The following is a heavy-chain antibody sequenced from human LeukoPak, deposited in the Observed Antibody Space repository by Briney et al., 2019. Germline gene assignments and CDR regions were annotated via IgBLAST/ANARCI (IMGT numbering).Heavy chain of an antibody. CDR3: AKVGYYDSSGYYAFDI. D-gene: IGHD3-22*01. V-gene: IGHV3-23*01. CDR1: GFTFSDYY. Sequence: PGGSLRLSCAASGFTFSDYYMSWVRQAPGKGLEWVSAISGSGGSTYYADSVKGRFTISRDNSKNTLYLQMNSLRAEDTAVYYCAKVGYYDSSGYYAFDIWGQGTMVTVSS. J-gene: IGHJ3*02. CDR2: ISGSGGST.